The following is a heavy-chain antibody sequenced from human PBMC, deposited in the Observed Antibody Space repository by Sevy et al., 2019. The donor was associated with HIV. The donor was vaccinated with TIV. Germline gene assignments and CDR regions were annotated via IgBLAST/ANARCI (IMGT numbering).Heavy chain of an antibody. D-gene: IGHD2-8*02. J-gene: IGHJ6*02. V-gene: IGHV3-23*01. CDR3: AKRRVQSGLSGGGANYGMDV. CDR1: GFPISNYA. CDR2: LIGGGSRP. Sequence: GGSLRLSCAASGFPISNYAMSWVRQAPGKGLEWVSTLIGGGSRPYYADSVTGRFIISRDNSRNTLYLQMNSLRAEDTAIYYCAKRRVQSGLSGGGANYGMDVCGRGTTVTVSS.